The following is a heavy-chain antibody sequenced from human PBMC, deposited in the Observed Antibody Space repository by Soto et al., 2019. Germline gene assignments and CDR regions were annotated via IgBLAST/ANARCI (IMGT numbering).Heavy chain of an antibody. D-gene: IGHD1-26*01. CDR2: IWYDGSNK. V-gene: IGHV3-33*01. CDR1: GFTFSSYG. Sequence: QVQLVESGGGVVQPGRSLRLSCAASGFTFSSYGMHWVRQAPGKGLEWVAVIWYDGSNKYYADSVKGRFTISRDNSKNTMYLQMNSQRAEDTAVSSCARATGLWVVGAPVSFDIWGQGTLVTVSS. J-gene: IGHJ3*02. CDR3: ARATGLWVVGAPVSFDI.